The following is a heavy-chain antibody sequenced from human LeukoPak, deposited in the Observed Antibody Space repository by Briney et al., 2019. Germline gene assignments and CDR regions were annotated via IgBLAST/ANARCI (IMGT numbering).Heavy chain of an antibody. J-gene: IGHJ4*02. V-gene: IGHV3-23*01. Sequence: GGSLRLSCAASGFTFSNHAMSWVRQAPGKGLEWVSSLNPSSGGTYYADSVKGRFTISGDNSKNTLYLQMNSLRAEDTAIYYCAKEHMAAAVYYFDYWGQGTLVTVSS. CDR3: AKEHMAAAVYYFDY. CDR2: LNPSSGGT. D-gene: IGHD6-13*01. CDR1: GFTFSNHA.